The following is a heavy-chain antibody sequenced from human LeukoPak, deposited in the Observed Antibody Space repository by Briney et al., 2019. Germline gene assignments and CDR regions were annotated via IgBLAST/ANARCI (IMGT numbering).Heavy chain of an antibody. CDR1: GASIGGGGHY. CDR2: IYQSGTS. CDR3: ARHPAGYDQNIFCWFDP. J-gene: IGHJ5*02. V-gene: IGHV4-61*08. Sequence: SETLSLTCTVSGASIGGGGHYWSWVRQPPGRGLEWIGYIYQSGTSNYNPSLRSRVTISVDIFKNQFSLKLSSVTAADMAVYYCARHPAGYDQNIFCWFDPWGQGTLVTVSS. D-gene: IGHD1-14*01.